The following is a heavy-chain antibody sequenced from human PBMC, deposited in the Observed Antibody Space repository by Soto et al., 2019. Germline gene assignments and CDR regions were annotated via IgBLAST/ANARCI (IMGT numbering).Heavy chain of an antibody. Sequence: GESLKISCKGSGYSFTSYWISWVRQMPGKGLEWMGRIDPSDSYTNYSPSFQGHVTISADKSISTAYLQWSSLKASDTAMYYCAKTVEYSYGYRPDYYYGMDVWGQGTTVTVSS. CDR2: IDPSDSYT. CDR1: GYSFTSYW. V-gene: IGHV5-10-1*01. CDR3: AKTVEYSYGYRPDYYYGMDV. J-gene: IGHJ6*02. D-gene: IGHD5-18*01.